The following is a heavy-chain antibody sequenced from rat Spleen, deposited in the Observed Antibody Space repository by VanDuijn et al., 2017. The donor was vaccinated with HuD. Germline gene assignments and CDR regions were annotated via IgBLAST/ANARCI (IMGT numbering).Heavy chain of an antibody. CDR3: ARCDPGIPFDY. V-gene: IGHV3-3*01. D-gene: IGHD1-4*01. CDR1: GHSISSSYR. J-gene: IGHJ2*01. Sequence: EVQLQESGPGLVKPSQSLSLTCSVTGHSISSSYRWNWIRKFPGNKLEWMGYINNAGSTNYNPSLKSRISITRDTSKNQFFLQVNSVTTEDTATYYGARCDPGIPFDYWGQGVMVTVSS. CDR2: INNAGST.